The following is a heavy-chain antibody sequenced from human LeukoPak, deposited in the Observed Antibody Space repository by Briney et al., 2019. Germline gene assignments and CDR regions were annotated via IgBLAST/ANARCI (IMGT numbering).Heavy chain of an antibody. CDR3: ARDRMATINSYDYYYMDV. Sequence: PSETLSLTCTVSGGSISSSSYYWGWIRQPPGKGLEWIGRIYYSGSTNYTPSLKSRVTISVDTSKNQFSLKLSSVTAADTAVYYCARDRMATINSYDYYYMDVWGKGTTVTVSS. D-gene: IGHD5-24*01. J-gene: IGHJ6*03. CDR1: GGSISSSSYY. CDR2: IYYSGST. V-gene: IGHV4-39*07.